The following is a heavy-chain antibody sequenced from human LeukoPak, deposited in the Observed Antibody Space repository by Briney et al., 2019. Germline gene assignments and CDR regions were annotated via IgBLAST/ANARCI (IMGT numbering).Heavy chain of an antibody. J-gene: IGHJ3*02. Sequence: PGGSLRLSCAASGFTFSSYEMNWVRQAPGKGLEWVSYISSSGSTIYYADSVKGRFTISRDNAKNLLYLQMNSLRAEDTAVYYCARDRRGSIGAFDIWGQGTMVTVSS. CDR3: ARDRRGSIGAFDI. D-gene: IGHD3-10*01. CDR1: GFTFSSYE. CDR2: ISSSGSTI. V-gene: IGHV3-48*03.